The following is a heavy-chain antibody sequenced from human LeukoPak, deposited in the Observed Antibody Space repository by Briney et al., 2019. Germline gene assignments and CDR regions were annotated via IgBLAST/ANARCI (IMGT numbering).Heavy chain of an antibody. CDR1: GFTFSSYA. Sequence: GGSLRLSCAASGFTFSSYAMSWVRQAPGKGLEWVSVISGSGGSTYYGDSVKGRFTISRDNSKNTLYLQMNSLRAEDTAVYYCAKYWGAYGDYRGRYMDVWGKGTTVTVSS. D-gene: IGHD4-17*01. V-gene: IGHV3-23*01. CDR3: AKYWGAYGDYRGRYMDV. CDR2: ISGSGGST. J-gene: IGHJ6*03.